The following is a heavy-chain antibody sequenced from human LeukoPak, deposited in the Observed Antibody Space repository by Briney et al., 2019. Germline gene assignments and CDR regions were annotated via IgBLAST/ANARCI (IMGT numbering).Heavy chain of an antibody. D-gene: IGHD5-12*01. V-gene: IGHV4-4*07. J-gene: IGHJ2*01. CDR2: IYSSGST. CDR1: GGSISSDY. Sequence: SETLCLTCAVPGGSISSDYWSWIRQPPQKGLEWICLIYSSGSTKYNPPLKGRVTMSVDTPKNQFSLNVSAVTAADTAVYYCARLQNPTVDRWYFDLWGRGTLVSVSS. CDR3: ARLQNPTVDRWYFDL.